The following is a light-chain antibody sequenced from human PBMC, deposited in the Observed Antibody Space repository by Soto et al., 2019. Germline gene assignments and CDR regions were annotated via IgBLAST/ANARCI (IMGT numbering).Light chain of an antibody. CDR3: QQYGSSIS. CDR1: QSVKSSY. Sequence: EIVLTQSPGTVSLSPGERATIPCRASQSVKSSYLAWYQHKPGQAPRLLIYGTSSRATGIPDRFSGSGSRTDITLTISRLEPEDFAVYYCQQYGSSISFGQGTLLDIK. V-gene: IGKV3-20*01. J-gene: IGKJ5*01. CDR2: GTS.